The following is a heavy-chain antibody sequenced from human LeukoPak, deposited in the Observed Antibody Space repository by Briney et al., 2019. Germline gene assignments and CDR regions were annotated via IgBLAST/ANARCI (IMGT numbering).Heavy chain of an antibody. CDR3: AKQQWLVRGAFDY. V-gene: IGHV3-23*01. CDR2: ISDSGGST. J-gene: IGHJ4*02. Sequence: PGGSLRLSCAASGFTFSSYAMSWVRQAPGKGLEWVSAISDSGGSTYYADSVKGRFTISRDNSKNTLYLQMNSLRAEDTAVYYCAKQQWLVRGAFDYWGQGTLVTVSS. CDR1: GFTFSSYA. D-gene: IGHD6-19*01.